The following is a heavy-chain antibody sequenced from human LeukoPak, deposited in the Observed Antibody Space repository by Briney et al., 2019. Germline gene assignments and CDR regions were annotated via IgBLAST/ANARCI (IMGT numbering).Heavy chain of an antibody. V-gene: IGHV4-34*01. CDR2: INHSGST. CDR1: GGSFSGYY. J-gene: IGHJ6*02. Sequence: PSETLSLTCAVYGGSFSGYYWSWIRQPPGKGLEWIGEINHSGSTNYNPSLKSRVTLSVDTSKNQFSLKLSSVTAADAAVYYCARGREVYGMDVWGQGTTVTVSS. CDR3: ARGREVYGMDV.